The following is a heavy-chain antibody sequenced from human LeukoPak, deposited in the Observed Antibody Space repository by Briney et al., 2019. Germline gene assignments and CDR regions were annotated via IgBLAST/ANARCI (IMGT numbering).Heavy chain of an antibody. J-gene: IGHJ4*02. V-gene: IGHV3-11*03. CDR1: GFTFRDNY. Sequence: GGSLRLSCAASGFTFRDNYMSWIRQAPGKGPELLSYISGSGSDINYAAPVKGRFTISRDNAKNSLYLQMNSLRAEDMAFYYCAKTTYYDFWSGYFDYWGQGTLVTVSS. D-gene: IGHD3-3*01. CDR3: AKTTYYDFWSGYFDY. CDR2: ISGSGSDI.